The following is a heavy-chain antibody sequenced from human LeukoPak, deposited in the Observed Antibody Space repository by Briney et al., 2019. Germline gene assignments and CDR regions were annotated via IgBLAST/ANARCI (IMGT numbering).Heavy chain of an antibody. D-gene: IGHD6-19*01. CDR1: GDSVSSNSAA. Sequence: SQTLSLTCAISGDSVSSNSAAWNWIRQSPSRGLEWLGRTYYTSKWYNDYAVSVKSRITINPDTSKNQFSLQLNSVTPEDTAVYYCARGGQWLILSSFDYWGQGTLVTVSS. J-gene: IGHJ4*02. CDR3: ARGGQWLILSSFDY. CDR2: TYYTSKWYN. V-gene: IGHV6-1*01.